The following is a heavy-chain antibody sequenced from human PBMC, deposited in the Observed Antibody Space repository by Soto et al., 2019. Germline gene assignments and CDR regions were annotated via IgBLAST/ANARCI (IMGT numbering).Heavy chain of an antibody. CDR3: EALKIAARGSVSDY. J-gene: IGHJ4*02. V-gene: IGHV4-34*01. D-gene: IGHD6-6*01. CDR1: GGSFSGYY. CDR2: INHSGST. Sequence: PSETLSLTCAVYGGSFSGYYWSWIRQPPGKGLEWIGEINHSGSTNYNPSLKSRVTISVDTSKNQFSLKLSSVTAADTAVYYCEALKIAARGSVSDYWGQGTLVSVSS.